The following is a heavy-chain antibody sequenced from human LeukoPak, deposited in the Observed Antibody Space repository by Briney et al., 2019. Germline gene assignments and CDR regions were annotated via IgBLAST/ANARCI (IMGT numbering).Heavy chain of an antibody. D-gene: IGHD3-10*01. CDR2: ITSSSTYV. CDR3: ARGATMVRGVSPHFDY. J-gene: IGHJ4*02. V-gene: IGHV3-21*01. Sequence: ETLSLTCTVSGGSISSYYWSWIRQPPGKGLEWISSITSSSTYVFYADSVRGRFTISRDNAKNSLYLQMNSLRAEDTAVYYCARGATMVRGVSPHFDYWGQGTLVTVSS. CDR1: GGSISSYY.